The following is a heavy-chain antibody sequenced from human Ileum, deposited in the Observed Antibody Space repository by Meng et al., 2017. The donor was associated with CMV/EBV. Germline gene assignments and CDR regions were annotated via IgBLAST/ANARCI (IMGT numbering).Heavy chain of an antibody. Sequence: GESLKISCAASGFPFSSYEMNWVRQAPGEGLVLEWISYISSDGGTKYYAGSVKGRFTIPRDNAKKSLYLQMNDLGVKDTAVYYCARGGAARATNWFDPWGQGTLVTVSS. CDR2: ISSDGGTK. J-gene: IGHJ5*02. CDR1: GFPFSSYE. V-gene: IGHV3-48*03. CDR3: ARGGAARATNWFDP. D-gene: IGHD6-6*01.